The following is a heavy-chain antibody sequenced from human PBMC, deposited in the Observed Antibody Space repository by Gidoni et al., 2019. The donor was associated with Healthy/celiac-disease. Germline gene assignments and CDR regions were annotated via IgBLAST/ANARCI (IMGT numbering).Heavy chain of an antibody. Sequence: QVQLQESGPGLVKPSQTLSLTCTVSGGSISSGGYYWSWIRQHPGKGLEWIGYIYYSGSTYYNPYLKSRVTIAVDTSKNQFSLKLSSVTAADTAVYYCARGEWELGELDYWGQGTLVTVSS. J-gene: IGHJ4*02. CDR3: ARGEWELGELDY. V-gene: IGHV4-31*03. CDR1: GGSISSGGYY. D-gene: IGHD1-26*01. CDR2: IYYSGST.